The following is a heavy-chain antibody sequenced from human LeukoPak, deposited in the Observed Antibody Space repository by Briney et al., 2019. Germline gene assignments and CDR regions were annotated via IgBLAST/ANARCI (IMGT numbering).Heavy chain of an antibody. Sequence: PSETLSLTCTVSGGSIISGGFYWTWIRQHPGKGLEWIGNIFFSGTSFYNPSLRSRVTISADTSKNQFTLNLSSVTAADTAVYFCARAPSGYCSGTSCYNGFYFSYIDVWGRGTTVTVSS. CDR1: GGSIISGGFY. CDR3: ARAPSGYCSGTSCYNGFYFSYIDV. J-gene: IGHJ6*03. D-gene: IGHD2-2*02. CDR2: IFFSGTS. V-gene: IGHV4-31*03.